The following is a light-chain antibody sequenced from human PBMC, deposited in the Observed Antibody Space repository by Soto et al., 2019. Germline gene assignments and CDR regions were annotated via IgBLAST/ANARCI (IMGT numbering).Light chain of an antibody. CDR3: CSYAGSSTLV. CDR1: SSDVGSYNL. V-gene: IGLV2-23*01. J-gene: IGLJ2*01. Sequence: QSVLTQPASVSGSPGQSITISCTGTSSDVGSYNLVSWYQQHPGKAPKLMIYEGSKRPSGVSNRFSGSKSGNTASLTISGSQAEEEADYYCCSYAGSSTLVFGGGTKLTVL. CDR2: EGS.